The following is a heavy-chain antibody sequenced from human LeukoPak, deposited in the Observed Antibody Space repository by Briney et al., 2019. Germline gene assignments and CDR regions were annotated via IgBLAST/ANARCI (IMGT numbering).Heavy chain of an antibody. CDR3: AKVTTGVINDSFDV. CDR2: ISDSGDET. J-gene: IGHJ3*01. D-gene: IGHD3-10*01. V-gene: IGHV3-23*01. Sequence: PGGSLRLSCAASGFNFLNYGMNWVRQAPGKGLQWVSGISDSGDETFYADSVKGRFSMSRDNSKDTVYLQMNSLRTEDTAVYYCAKVTTGVINDSFDVWGQGTMVNVSS. CDR1: GFNFLNYG.